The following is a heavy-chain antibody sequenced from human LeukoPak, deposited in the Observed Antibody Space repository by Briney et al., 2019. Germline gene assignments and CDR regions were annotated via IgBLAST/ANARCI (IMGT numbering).Heavy chain of an antibody. CDR2: IYSGGST. J-gene: IGHJ6*02. Sequence: GGSLRLSCAASGFTVSSNYMSWVRQAPGKGLEWVSVIYSGGSTYYADSVKGRFTISRDNSKNTLYLQMNSLRAEDTAVYYCARVYGDGYNFVGMDVWGQGTTVTVSS. D-gene: IGHD5-24*01. V-gene: IGHV3-53*01. CDR3: ARVYGDGYNFVGMDV. CDR1: GFTVSSNY.